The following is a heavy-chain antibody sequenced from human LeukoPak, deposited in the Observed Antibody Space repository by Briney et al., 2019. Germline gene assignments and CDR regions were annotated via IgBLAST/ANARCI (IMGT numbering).Heavy chain of an antibody. V-gene: IGHV5-51*01. CDR3: ARQGCSTTTCYHTQIDY. D-gene: IGHD2-2*01. CDR2: IYPGDSDT. Sequence: GESLKISCQGYGYSFTTYWIGWVRRMPGKGLEWMGIIYPGDSDTRYSPSFQGQVTISADKSISTAYLQWSSLKASDTAMYYCARQGCSTTTCYHTQIDYWGQGSLVTVSS. CDR1: GYSFTTYW. J-gene: IGHJ4*02.